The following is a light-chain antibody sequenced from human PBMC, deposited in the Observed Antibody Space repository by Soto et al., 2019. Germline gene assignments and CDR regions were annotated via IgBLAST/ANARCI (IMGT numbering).Light chain of an antibody. CDR2: AAS. Sequence: DIQITQSPSTLSASLGDRDTITCRASQSISSWLAWYQQKPVKAPKLLIYAASSLRSGVPSRFSGGGSGTDFTLTISSLQPEDFATYYCQQSYSTPLTFGQGTRLEIK. V-gene: IGKV1-39*01. J-gene: IGKJ5*01. CDR1: QSISSW. CDR3: QQSYSTPLT.